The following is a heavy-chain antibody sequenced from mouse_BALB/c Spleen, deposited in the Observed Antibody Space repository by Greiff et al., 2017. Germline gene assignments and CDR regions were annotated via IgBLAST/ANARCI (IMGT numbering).Heavy chain of an antibody. V-gene: IGHV5-6-5*01. CDR2: ISSGGST. CDR3: ARGWGRYDD. J-gene: IGHJ3*01. D-gene: IGHD2-14*01. Sequence: EVQVEESGGGLVKPGGSLKLSCAASGFTFSSYAMSWVRQTPEKRLEWVASISSGGSTYYPDSVKGRFTISRDNARNILYLQMSSLRSEDTAMYYCARGWGRYDDWGQGTLVTVSA. CDR1: GFTFSSYA.